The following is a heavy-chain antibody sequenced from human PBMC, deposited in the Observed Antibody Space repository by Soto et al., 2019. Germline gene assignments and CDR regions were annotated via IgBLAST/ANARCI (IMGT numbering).Heavy chain of an antibody. D-gene: IGHD4-4*01. CDR3: ARDLMTTVTTNWFAP. CDR1: GGTFSSYA. Sequence: QVQLVQSAAEVKKPGSSVKVSCKASGGTFSSYAISWVRQAPGQGLEWMGGIIPIFGTANYAQKFQGRVTITADESTSTAYMELSGLRSEDTAVYYCARDLMTTVTTNWFAPWGHGTLVTVST. CDR2: IIPIFGTA. J-gene: IGHJ5*02. V-gene: IGHV1-69*01.